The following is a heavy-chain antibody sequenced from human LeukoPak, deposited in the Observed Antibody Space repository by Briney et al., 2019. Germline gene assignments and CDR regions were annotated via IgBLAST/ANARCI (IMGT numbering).Heavy chain of an antibody. J-gene: IGHJ5*02. V-gene: IGHV2-5*02. CDR2: IYWDDDK. CDR3: AHRLLSLEYQLNWFDP. Sequence: SGPTLVNPTQTLTLTCTFSGFSLSTSGVGVGWIRQPPGKALEWLALIYWDDDKRYSPSLKSRLTITKDTSKNQVVLTMTNMDPVDTATYYCAHRLLSLEYQLNWFDPWGQGTLVTVSS. CDR1: GFSLSTSGVG. D-gene: IGHD2-2*01.